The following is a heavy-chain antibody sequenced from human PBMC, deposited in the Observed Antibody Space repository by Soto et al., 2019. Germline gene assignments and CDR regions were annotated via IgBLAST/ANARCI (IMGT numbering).Heavy chain of an antibody. CDR2: ISAYNGNT. D-gene: IGHD2-21*02. CDR1: GYTFTSYG. V-gene: IGHV1-18*01. J-gene: IGHJ5*02. CDR3: ARDPVSGLRVTDYWFDP. Sequence: QVQLVQSGAEVKKPGASVKVSCKASGYTFTSYGISWVRQAPGQGLEWMGWISAYNGNTNYAQKLQGRVTMTTDTATSTAYMELRSLRSDDTAVYYCARDPVSGLRVTDYWFDPWGQGTLVTVSS.